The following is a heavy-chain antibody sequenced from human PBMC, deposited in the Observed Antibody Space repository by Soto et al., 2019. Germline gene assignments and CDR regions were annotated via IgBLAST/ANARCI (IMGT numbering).Heavy chain of an antibody. CDR1: GYTFTSYG. D-gene: IGHD3-10*01. Sequence: GASVKVSCKASGYTFTSYGISWVRQAPGQGLEWMGWMNPNSGNTGYAQKFQGRVTMTRNTSISTAYMELSSLRSEDTAVYYCARGTVRGVTHYYMDVWGKGTTVTVSS. V-gene: IGHV1-8*02. J-gene: IGHJ6*03. CDR3: ARGTVRGVTHYYMDV. CDR2: MNPNSGNT.